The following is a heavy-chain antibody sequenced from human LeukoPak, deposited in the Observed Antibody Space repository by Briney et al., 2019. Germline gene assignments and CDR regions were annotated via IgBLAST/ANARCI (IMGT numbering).Heavy chain of an antibody. CDR1: GYTFSGAGWY. CDR3: AREEPAQMVDFDY. Sequence: ASVTVSCKASGYTFSGAGWYLYWLRQAPGQGLECMGWIYPYTGATHYAQKFQGRVAMTRDTSISTAYMELSRLRPDDTAVYYCAREEPAQMVDFDYWGQGTLVTVSS. V-gene: IGHV1-2*02. CDR2: IYPYTGAT. J-gene: IGHJ4*02. D-gene: IGHD3-10*01.